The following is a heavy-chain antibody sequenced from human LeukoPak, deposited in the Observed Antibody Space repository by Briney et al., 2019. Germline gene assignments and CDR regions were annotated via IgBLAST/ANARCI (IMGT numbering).Heavy chain of an antibody. CDR3: ARALFMDP. CDR2: ISYDGSNK. D-gene: IGHD3-16*01. J-gene: IGHJ5*02. CDR1: GFTFSSYG. Sequence: GRSLRLSCAASGFTFSSYGMHWVRQAPGKGLEWVAVISYDGSNKYYADSVKGRFTISRDNSKNTLYLQMNSLRAEDTAVYYCARALFMDPWGQGTLVTFSS. V-gene: IGHV3-30*03.